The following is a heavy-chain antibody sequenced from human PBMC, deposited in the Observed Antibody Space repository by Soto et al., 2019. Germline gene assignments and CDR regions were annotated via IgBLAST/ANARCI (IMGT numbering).Heavy chain of an antibody. D-gene: IGHD4-17*01. CDR1: GGTFSSYA. CDR2: IIPIFGTA. V-gene: IGHV1-69*13. CDR3: ARVQTDGDYDWSWFDP. Sequence: SVKVSCKASGGTFSSYAISWVRQAPGQGLEWMGGIIPIFGTANYAQKFQGRVTITADESTSTAYMELSSLRSEDTAVYYCARVQTDGDYDWSWFDPWGQGTLVTVSS. J-gene: IGHJ5*02.